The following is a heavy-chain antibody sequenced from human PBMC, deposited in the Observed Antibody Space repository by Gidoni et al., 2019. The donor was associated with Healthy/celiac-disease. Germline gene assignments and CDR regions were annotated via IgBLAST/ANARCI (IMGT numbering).Heavy chain of an antibody. D-gene: IGHD3-9*01. J-gene: IGHJ6*02. CDR2: INHSGST. CDR3: AGVRYFDWSPAMDV. V-gene: IGHV4-34*01. Sequence: LTCAVYGGSFSGYYWSWIRQPPGKGLEWIGEINHSGSTNYNPSLKSRVTISVDTSKNQFSLKLSSVTAADTAVYYCAGVRYFDWSPAMDVWGQGTTVTVSS. CDR1: GGSFSGYY.